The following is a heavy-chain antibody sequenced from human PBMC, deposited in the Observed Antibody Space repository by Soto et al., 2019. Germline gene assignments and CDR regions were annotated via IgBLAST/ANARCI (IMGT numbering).Heavy chain of an antibody. J-gene: IGHJ4*02. CDR1: GFPFSSYW. CDR2: IRGAGVTT. V-gene: IGHV3-74*01. D-gene: IGHD3-9*01. CDR3: AREYYGLLSGYYTDD. Sequence: EVQLVESGGDLVQRGGSLRLSCAASGFPFSSYWMHWVRHTPGKGLDWVARIRGAGVTTYSADSVTGRFTVSRDNAKNTMSLQIGGLRAEYKCVYYCAREYYGLLSGYYTDDWGKGTLVSVSS.